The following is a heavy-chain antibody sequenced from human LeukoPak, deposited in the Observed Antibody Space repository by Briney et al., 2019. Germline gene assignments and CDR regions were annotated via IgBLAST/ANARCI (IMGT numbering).Heavy chain of an antibody. CDR2: ISGSGGSA. CDR3: AKGDTAMIRRYYFDT. CDR1: GFTFNKYV. V-gene: IGHV3-23*01. D-gene: IGHD5-18*01. J-gene: IGHJ4*02. Sequence: GGSLRPSCAASGFTFNKYVVSWVRQAPGKGLEWVSVISGSGGSAYYADSVKGRFTISRDSSTDTLYLQMNSLGAEDTAVYYCAKGDTAMIRRYYFDTWGERTLVTVSS.